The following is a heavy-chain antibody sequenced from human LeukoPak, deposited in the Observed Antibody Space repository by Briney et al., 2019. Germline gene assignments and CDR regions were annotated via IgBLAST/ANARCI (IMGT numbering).Heavy chain of an antibody. J-gene: IGHJ4*02. CDR2: IYYTGST. Sequence: PSETLSLTCTLSGGSLSNYYWSWVRQPPGKGLEWVGYIYYTGSTNYNPSLKSRVTISVDTSKNQFSLKLTSVTAADTAVYYCARVFGSRNAFDYWGQGTLLTASS. CDR1: GGSLSNYY. D-gene: IGHD1-26*01. V-gene: IGHV4-59*01. CDR3: ARVFGSRNAFDY.